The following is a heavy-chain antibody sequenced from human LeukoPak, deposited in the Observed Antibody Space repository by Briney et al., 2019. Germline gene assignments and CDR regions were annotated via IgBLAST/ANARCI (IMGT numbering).Heavy chain of an antibody. D-gene: IGHD3-3*01. CDR2: ITSDGSST. CDR1: GFTFSSYW. Sequence: RALRLSCAASGFTFSSYWMHWVRQAPGKGLVWVSRITSDGSSTSYADSVKGRFTISRDNAKNTLYLQMNSLRAEDTAVYYCARGYYDFWSGYSTWYDYWGQGTLVTVSS. V-gene: IGHV3-74*01. J-gene: IGHJ4*02. CDR3: ARGYYDFWSGYSTWYDY.